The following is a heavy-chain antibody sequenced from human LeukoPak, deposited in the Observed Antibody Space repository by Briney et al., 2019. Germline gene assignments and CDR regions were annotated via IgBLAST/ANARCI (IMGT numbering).Heavy chain of an antibody. Sequence: PGGSLRLSCAAAGFTFSSYSMNWVRQAPGKGLEWVSSISSNSTYIYYADSMMGRFTISRDNAKNSLYLQMNSLRAEDTAVYYCARVNYGDYYFDYWGQGTLVTVSS. V-gene: IGHV3-21*04. CDR1: GFTFSSYS. J-gene: IGHJ4*02. CDR2: ISSNSTYI. CDR3: ARVNYGDYYFDY. D-gene: IGHD4-17*01.